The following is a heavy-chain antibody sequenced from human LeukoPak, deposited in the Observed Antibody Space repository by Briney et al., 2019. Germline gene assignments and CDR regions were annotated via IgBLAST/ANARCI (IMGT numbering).Heavy chain of an antibody. CDR2: IIPILGIA. V-gene: IGHV1-69*04. CDR1: GGTFSSYA. D-gene: IGHD1-26*01. CDR3: ARDQSGSYYVY. Sequence: SVKVSCKASGGTFSSYAISWVRQAPGQGLEWMGRIIPILGIANYAQKFQGRVTITADKSTSTAYMELSSLRSDDTAVYYCARDQSGSYYVYWGQGTLVTVSS. J-gene: IGHJ4*02.